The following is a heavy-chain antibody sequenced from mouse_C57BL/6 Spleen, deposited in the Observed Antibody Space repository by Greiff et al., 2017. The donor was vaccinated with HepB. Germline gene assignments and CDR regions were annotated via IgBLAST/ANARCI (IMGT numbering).Heavy chain of an antibody. V-gene: IGHV2-2*01. CDR1: GFSLTSYG. CDR2: IWSGGST. Sequence: QVQLQQSGPGLVQPSQSLSITCTVSGFSLTSYGVHWVRQSPGKGLEWLGVIWSGGSTDYNAAFISRLSISKDNSKSQVFFKMNRLQADDTAIYYCARNGGLRAYYAIDYCGQGASVTVSS. D-gene: IGHD2-4*01. J-gene: IGHJ4*01. CDR3: ARNGGLRAYYAIDY.